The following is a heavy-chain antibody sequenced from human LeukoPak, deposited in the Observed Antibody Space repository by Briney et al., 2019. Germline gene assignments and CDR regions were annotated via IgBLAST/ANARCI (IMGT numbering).Heavy chain of an antibody. CDR3: ATFVVAPYYYMDV. J-gene: IGHJ6*03. CDR1: GGSISSGSYY. V-gene: IGHV4-61*02. Sequence: SETLSLTWTVSGGSISSGSYYWSWIRQPAGKALEWIGRIYTSGGTNYNPSLKSRVIISVDTSKNQFSLRLSSVTAADTAVYYCATFVVAPYYYMDVWGKGPRSPSP. D-gene: IGHD2-2*01. CDR2: IYTSGGT.